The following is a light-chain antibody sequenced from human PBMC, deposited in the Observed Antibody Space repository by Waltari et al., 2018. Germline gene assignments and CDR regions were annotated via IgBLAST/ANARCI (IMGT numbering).Light chain of an antibody. CDR1: SSDVGGYNS. J-gene: IGLJ3*02. V-gene: IGLV2-14*01. CDR3: SSYTTTSTV. CDR2: EVS. Sequence: QSALTQPASVSGSPGQSITISCTGTSSDVGGYNSVSWYQHHPGKAPKLMIYEVSTRPSGVSSRFSGSTSANTASLTISGLQAEDESYYYCSSYTTTSTVFGGGTKVTVL.